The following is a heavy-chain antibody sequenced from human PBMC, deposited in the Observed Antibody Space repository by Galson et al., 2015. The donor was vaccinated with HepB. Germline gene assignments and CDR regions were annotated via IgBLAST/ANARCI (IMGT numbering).Heavy chain of an antibody. CDR1: GGSISNNNW. CDR2: IYHSGST. CDR3: ARVPYSSSWYTYGMDV. D-gene: IGHD6-13*01. V-gene: IGHV4-4*02. J-gene: IGHJ6*02. Sequence: ETLSLTCAVSGGSISNNNWWSWVRQPPGKGLEWIGEIYHSGSTNYNPSLRGRVTISVDKSKNQFSLKLSSVTAADTAVYYCARVPYSSSWYTYGMDVWGQGTTVTVSS.